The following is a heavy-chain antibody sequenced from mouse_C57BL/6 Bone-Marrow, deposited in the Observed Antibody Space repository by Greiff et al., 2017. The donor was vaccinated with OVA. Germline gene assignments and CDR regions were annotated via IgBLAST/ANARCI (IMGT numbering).Heavy chain of an antibody. V-gene: IGHV1-19*01. CDR1: GYTFTDYY. J-gene: IGHJ2*01. CDR3: ARSDYLDY. Sequence: VQLKESGPVLVKPGASVKMSCKASGYTFTDYYMNWVKQSHGKSLEWIGVINPYNGGTSYNQKFKGKATLTVDKSSSTAYMELNSLTSEDSAVYYCARSDYLDYWGQGTTLTVSS. CDR2: INPYNGGT.